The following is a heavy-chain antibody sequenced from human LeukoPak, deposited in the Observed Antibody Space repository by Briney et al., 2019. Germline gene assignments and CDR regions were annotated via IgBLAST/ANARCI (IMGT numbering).Heavy chain of an antibody. D-gene: IGHD2-2*01. Sequence: PSETLSLTCIVSGDSISRYSWSWVRQPPGKGLEWITYTFKSGSTYYNPFLKSRVTISVDTSKNQFSLRLDSVTAADMAVYYCATSDPPSPVWGQGTLVTVSS. CDR2: TFKSGST. V-gene: IGHV4-59*01. CDR1: GDSISRYS. J-gene: IGHJ4*02. CDR3: ATSDPPSPV.